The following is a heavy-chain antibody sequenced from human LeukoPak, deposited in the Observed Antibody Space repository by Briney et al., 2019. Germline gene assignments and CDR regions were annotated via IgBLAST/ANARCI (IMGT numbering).Heavy chain of an antibody. J-gene: IGHJ4*02. D-gene: IGHD1-26*01. Sequence: PGGSLRLSCAVSGFTFDSYGMHWVRQAPGKGLEWVAVISHDGSTIYYADSVEGRFTISRDNSDNTLFLQMNSLRAEDTAIYYCAKLAPIVGATNDDYWGQGTLVTVSS. CDR3: AKLAPIVGATNDDY. CDR2: ISHDGSTI. CDR1: GFTFDSYG. V-gene: IGHV3-30*18.